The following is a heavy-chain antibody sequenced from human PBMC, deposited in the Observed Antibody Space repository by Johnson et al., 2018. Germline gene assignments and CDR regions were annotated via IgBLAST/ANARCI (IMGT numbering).Heavy chain of an antibody. CDR2: VIPIFGTA. CDR3: ARGEGGMNSRGYYLLNAFYI. V-gene: IGHV1-69*12. D-gene: IGHD3-22*01. Sequence: QVQLVQSGAEVKKPGSSVKVSCKASGGTFSSYAISWVRQAPGQGLEWMGGVIPIFGTANYAQKFQGRVTLTADASTSTAYMERSRLRSEDTAVDYWARGEGGMNSRGYYLLNAFYIWGQGTIVTVSS. J-gene: IGHJ3*02. CDR1: GGTFSSYA.